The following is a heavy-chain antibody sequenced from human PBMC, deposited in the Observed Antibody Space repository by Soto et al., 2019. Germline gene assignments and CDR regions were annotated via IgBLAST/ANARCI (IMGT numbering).Heavy chain of an antibody. J-gene: IGHJ3*02. D-gene: IGHD2-21*01. CDR1: GGSISSSSYY. CDR3: ARSLAYCGGDCFWGNAFDI. Sequence: QLQLQESGPGLVKPSETLSLTCTVSGGSISSSSYYWGWIRQPPGKGLEWIGSIYYSGSTYYNPSLKSRVTTSVDTSKNQFSLTLSSVTAADTAVYYCARSLAYCGGDCFWGNAFDIWGQGTMVTVSS. V-gene: IGHV4-39*01. CDR2: IYYSGST.